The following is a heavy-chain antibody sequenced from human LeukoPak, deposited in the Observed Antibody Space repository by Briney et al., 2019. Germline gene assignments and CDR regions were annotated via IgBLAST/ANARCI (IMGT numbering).Heavy chain of an antibody. V-gene: IGHV3-11*01. CDR2: ISSSGSTI. J-gene: IGHJ4*02. CDR1: GFTFSDYY. CDR3: ASFNVVVVAATVRDY. Sequence: GGSLRLSCAASGFTFSDYYMSWIRQAPGKGLEWVSYISSSGSTIYYADSVKGRFTISRDNAKNLLYLQMNSLRAEDTAVYYCASFNVVVVAATVRDYWGQGTLVTVSS. D-gene: IGHD2-15*01.